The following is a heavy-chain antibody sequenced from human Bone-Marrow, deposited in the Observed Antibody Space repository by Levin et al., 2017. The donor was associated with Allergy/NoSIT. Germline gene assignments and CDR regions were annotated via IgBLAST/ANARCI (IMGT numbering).Heavy chain of an antibody. CDR3: ARDGGLTAACTRFDY. V-gene: IGHV6-1*01. CDR1: GDSVSSDSVA. J-gene: IGHJ4*02. CDR2: TYYKSKWYN. Sequence: SQTLSLTCAISGDSVSSDSVAWNWIRQSPSRGLEWLGRTYYKSKWYNDYAVSVKSRITINPDTSNNQFSLQLNSVTPEDTAVYYCARDGGLTAACTRFDYWGQGTLVTVSS. D-gene: IGHD6-13*01.